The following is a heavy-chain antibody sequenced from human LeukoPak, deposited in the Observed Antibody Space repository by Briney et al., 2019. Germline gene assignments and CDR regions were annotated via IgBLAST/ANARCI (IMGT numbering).Heavy chain of an antibody. CDR3: AELGITMIGGV. Sequence: GGSLRLSCAASGFTFNYYNMNWVRQAPGKAPEWVSSITSSGAYIFYADSVRGRFTISRDNAKDSLYLQMNSLGPEDTAVYYCAELGITMIGGVWGKGTTVTISS. D-gene: IGHD3-10*02. CDR2: ITSSGAYI. V-gene: IGHV3-21*01. J-gene: IGHJ6*04. CDR1: GFTFNYYN.